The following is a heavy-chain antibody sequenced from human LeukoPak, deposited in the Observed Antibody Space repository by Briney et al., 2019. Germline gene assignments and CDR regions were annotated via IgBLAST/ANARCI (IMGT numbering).Heavy chain of an antibody. CDR3: ATPGASGSYGQNAFDI. D-gene: IGHD3-10*01. V-gene: IGHV4-30-2*01. CDR2: IYHSGST. Sequence: SETLSLTCTVSGGSISSGGYYWSWIRQPPGKGLEWIGYIYHSGSTYYNPSLKSRVTISVDTSMNQFSLKLSSVTAADTAVYYCATPGASGSYGQNAFDIWGQGTMVTVSS. J-gene: IGHJ3*02. CDR1: GGSISSGGYY.